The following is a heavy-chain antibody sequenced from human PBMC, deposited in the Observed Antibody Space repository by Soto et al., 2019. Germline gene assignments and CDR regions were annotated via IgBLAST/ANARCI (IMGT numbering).Heavy chain of an antibody. D-gene: IGHD2-8*01. CDR1: RFSFGAHG. V-gene: IGHV3-30*18. CDR2: ISYDGSNS. J-gene: IGHJ4*02. Sequence: QVQLVESGGGVVQPGRSLRLSCAASRFSFGAHGMHWVRQAPGKGLEWVAFISYDGSNSYYADSVKGRFTISRDNSNDALHLQMSSLRPEDTAEYFCAKDHRNGGSRVDYWGQGTLVTVSS. CDR3: AKDHRNGGSRVDY.